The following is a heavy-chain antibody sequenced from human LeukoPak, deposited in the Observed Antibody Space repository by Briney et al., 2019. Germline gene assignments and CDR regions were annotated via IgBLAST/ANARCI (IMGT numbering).Heavy chain of an antibody. CDR3: ARGRGAADNWFDP. CDR2: MNPNSGNA. Sequence: ASVKVSCKASGYTFTSYDINWVRQATGQVLEWMGWMNPNSGNAGYAQKFQGRVTMTRSTSISTAYMELSSLRSEDTAVYYCARGRGAADNWFDPWGQGTLVTVSS. D-gene: IGHD6-13*01. V-gene: IGHV1-8*01. J-gene: IGHJ5*02. CDR1: GYTFTSYD.